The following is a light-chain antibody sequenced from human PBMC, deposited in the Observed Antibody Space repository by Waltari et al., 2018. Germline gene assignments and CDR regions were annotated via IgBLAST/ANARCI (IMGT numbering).Light chain of an antibody. Sequence: DIQLTQSPSSLSASVGDRVTITCRASQAINNFLAWYQQKPGKRPRFLIYGASTLQTGVPSRFSGSGSGTDFTLSIDSLQPEDVATYYCQKYNSAPFTFGPGTKVDIK. CDR2: GAS. CDR3: QKYNSAPFT. CDR1: QAINNF. V-gene: IGKV1-27*01. J-gene: IGKJ3*01.